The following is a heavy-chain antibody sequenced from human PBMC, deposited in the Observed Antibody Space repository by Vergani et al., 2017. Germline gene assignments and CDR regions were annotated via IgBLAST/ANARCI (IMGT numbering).Heavy chain of an antibody. V-gene: IGHV5-51*01. J-gene: IGHJ5*02. CDR1: EYSFGNYW. CDR3: ARHTTCPDA. Sequence: VELVQSGPEMRKPGESLKISCKGSEYSFGNYWIGWVRQMPGKGLEWMRIIYPADSDTRYSPSFQGQVTISADNSISTAFLQWDSLKASDTALYYCARHTTCPDAWGQGTLVTVS. CDR2: IYPADSDT. D-gene: IGHD1-1*01.